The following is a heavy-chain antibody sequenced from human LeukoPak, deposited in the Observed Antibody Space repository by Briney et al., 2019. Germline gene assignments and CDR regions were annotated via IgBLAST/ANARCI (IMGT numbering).Heavy chain of an antibody. D-gene: IGHD1-26*01. CDR3: ARDRTSTPNWEFDY. CDR1: GYTFAGYF. V-gene: IGHV1-2*06. Sequence: ASVKVSCKASGYTFAGYFIHWVRQAPGQGLEWMGRINPHSGVTEYAQKFQGGVTMSRDTSITTAYVEVSRLISDDTAVYYCARDRTSTPNWEFDYWGQGTLVTVSS. CDR2: INPHSGVT. J-gene: IGHJ4*02.